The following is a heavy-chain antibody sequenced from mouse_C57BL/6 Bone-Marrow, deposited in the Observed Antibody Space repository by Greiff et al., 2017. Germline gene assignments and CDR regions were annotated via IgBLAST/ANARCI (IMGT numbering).Heavy chain of an antibody. CDR1: GYTFTSYW. D-gene: IGHD2-5*01. CDR2: IYPGSGST. CDR3: ARPYYSNYWYFDV. J-gene: IGHJ1*03. Sequence: QVQLQQPGAELVKPGASVKLSCKASGYTFTSYWITWVKQRPGQGLEWIGDIYPGSGSTDYNEKFKSKATLTVDTSSSTAYMQLSSLTSEDSAVYYCARPYYSNYWYFDVWGTGTTVTVSS. V-gene: IGHV1-55*01.